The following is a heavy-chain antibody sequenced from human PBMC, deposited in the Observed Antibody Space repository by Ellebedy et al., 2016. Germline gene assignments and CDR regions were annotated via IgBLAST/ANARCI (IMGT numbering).Heavy chain of an antibody. CDR1: GFRFSSYP. Sequence: GESLKISCAASGFRFSSYPMNWVRQAPGKRPEWLAYISGNRNNIYYADSVKGRFTVSRDNAKTSLYLQMNSLRDEDTAIYYCARAMTIQLWFDAFDVWGQGTKVTVSS. CDR3: ARAMTIQLWFDAFDV. CDR2: ISGNRNNI. D-gene: IGHD5-18*01. J-gene: IGHJ3*01. V-gene: IGHV3-48*02.